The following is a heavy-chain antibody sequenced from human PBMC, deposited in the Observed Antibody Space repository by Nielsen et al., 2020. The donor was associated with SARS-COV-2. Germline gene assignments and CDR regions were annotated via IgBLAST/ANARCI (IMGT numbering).Heavy chain of an antibody. CDR3: ARGGFSRTSNIDF. CDR1: GYTFASYI. D-gene: IGHD6-13*01. Sequence: ASVKVSCKASGYTFASYIIHWVRQAPRQRLEWMGWINAGNGKTEFSQKFQGRVTMTRDTSTSTVYMELSSLRSEDTAVYYCARGGFSRTSNIDFWGQGTLVTVSS. V-gene: IGHV1-3*01. J-gene: IGHJ4*02. CDR2: INAGNGKT.